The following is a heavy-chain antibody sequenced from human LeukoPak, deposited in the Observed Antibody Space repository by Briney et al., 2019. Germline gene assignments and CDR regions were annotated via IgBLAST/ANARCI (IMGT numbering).Heavy chain of an antibody. CDR1: GYTFTSYY. CDR2: INPSGGST. J-gene: IGHJ5*02. Sequence: ASVKVSCKASGYTFTSYYMHWVRQAPGQGLEWMGIINPSGGSTSYAQKFQGRVTITADKSTSTAYMELSSLRSEDTAVYYCARANDHYYDSSGYYFRHWFDPWGQGTLVTVSS. V-gene: IGHV1-46*01. CDR3: ARANDHYYDSSGYYFRHWFDP. D-gene: IGHD3-22*01.